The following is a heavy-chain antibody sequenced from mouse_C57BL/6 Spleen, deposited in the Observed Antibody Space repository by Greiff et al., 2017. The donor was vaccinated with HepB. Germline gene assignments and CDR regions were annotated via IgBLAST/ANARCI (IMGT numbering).Heavy chain of an antibody. Sequence: VKLVESGPGLVQPSQSLSITCTVSGFSLTSYGVHWVRQSPGKGLEWLGVIWSGGSTDYNAAFISRLSISKDNSKSQVFFKMNSLQADDTAIYYCASYYYGRSYRYFDVWGTGTTVTVSS. D-gene: IGHD1-1*01. CDR3: ASYYYGRSYRYFDV. J-gene: IGHJ1*03. CDR1: GFSLTSYG. V-gene: IGHV2-2*01. CDR2: IWSGGST.